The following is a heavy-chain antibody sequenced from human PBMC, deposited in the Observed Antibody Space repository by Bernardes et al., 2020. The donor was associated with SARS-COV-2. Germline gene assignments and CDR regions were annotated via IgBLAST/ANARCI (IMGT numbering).Heavy chain of an antibody. Sequence: GGSLRLSCAASGFTFNKYWMIWVRQAPGKGLEWVANINLDGSKKYYVDSVKGRFTISRDNAKNSLYLQMNSLRAEDTAVYFCARGNIATGGRYPSWFDPWGQGTLVTVSS. D-gene: IGHD2-8*02. J-gene: IGHJ5*02. V-gene: IGHV3-7*04. CDR1: GFTFNKYW. CDR3: ARGNIATGGRYPSWFDP. CDR2: INLDGSKK.